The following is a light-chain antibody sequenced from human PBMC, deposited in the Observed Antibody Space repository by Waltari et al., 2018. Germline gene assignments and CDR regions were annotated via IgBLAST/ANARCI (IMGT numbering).Light chain of an antibody. Sequence: EIVLTQSPATLSVSPGGRATLSCRASQSISRYLAWYQQKPGQAPRLLIYDASNRATGIPARFSGSGSGTDFTLTISSLEPQDSAVYYCQQRSNWLWTFGQGTKVEIK. V-gene: IGKV3-11*01. CDR2: DAS. CDR1: QSISRY. CDR3: QQRSNWLWT. J-gene: IGKJ1*01.